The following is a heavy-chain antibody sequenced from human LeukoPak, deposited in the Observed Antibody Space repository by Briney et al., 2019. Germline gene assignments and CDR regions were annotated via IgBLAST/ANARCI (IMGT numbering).Heavy chain of an antibody. CDR3: ARHVPYYDFWSGYPSHFDY. CDR2: IYYSGST. D-gene: IGHD3-3*01. CDR1: GGSISSSSYY. V-gene: IGHV4-39*01. Sequence: PSEILSLTCTVSGGSISSSSYYWGWIRQPPGKGLEWIGSIYYSGSTYCNPSLKSRVTISVDTSKNQFSLKLSSVTAADTAVYYCARHVPYYDFWSGYPSHFDYWGQGTLVTVSS. J-gene: IGHJ4*02.